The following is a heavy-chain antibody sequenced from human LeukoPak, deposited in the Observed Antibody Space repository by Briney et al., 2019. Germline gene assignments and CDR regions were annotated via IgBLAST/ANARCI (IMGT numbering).Heavy chain of an antibody. Sequence: SETLSLTCAVYGGSFTGYYWSWIRQPPGKGLEWIGENNHSGSTNYNPSLKSRVTISVDTSKNQFSLKLSSVTAADTAVYYCARVGNYYGSGSYYTTRYYFDYWGQGTLVTVSS. J-gene: IGHJ4*02. D-gene: IGHD3-10*01. CDR3: ARVGNYYGSGSYYTTRYYFDY. CDR1: GGSFTGYY. CDR2: NNHSGST. V-gene: IGHV4-34*01.